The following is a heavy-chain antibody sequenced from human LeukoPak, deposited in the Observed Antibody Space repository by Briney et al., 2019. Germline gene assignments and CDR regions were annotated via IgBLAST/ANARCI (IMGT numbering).Heavy chain of an antibody. J-gene: IGHJ3*02. CDR3: ARDPVLAHAFDI. CDR1: GFIFSDYY. Sequence: GGSLRLSCAASGFIFSDYYMTWIRQAPGKGLEWLSYISSSSSTIYYADSVKGRFTISRDNAKNSLYLQMNSLRAEDTAVYYCARDPVLAHAFDIWGQGTMVTVSS. CDR2: ISSSSSTI. V-gene: IGHV3-11*04. D-gene: IGHD6-6*01.